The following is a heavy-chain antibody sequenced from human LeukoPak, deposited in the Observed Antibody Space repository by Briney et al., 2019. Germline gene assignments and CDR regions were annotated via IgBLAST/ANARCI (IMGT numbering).Heavy chain of an antibody. V-gene: IGHV3-21*01. CDR3: VRVGSWDTFDV. CDR1: GFTFSSYT. D-gene: IGHD3-10*01. Sequence: GGSLRLSCAASGFTFSSYTMNWVRQAPGKGLEWVSSISSSSTYIYYADSVKGRFTISRDNAKNSLYLQMNSLRAEDTAVYHCVRVGSWDTFDVWGQGTMVTVSS. CDR2: ISSSSTYI. J-gene: IGHJ3*01.